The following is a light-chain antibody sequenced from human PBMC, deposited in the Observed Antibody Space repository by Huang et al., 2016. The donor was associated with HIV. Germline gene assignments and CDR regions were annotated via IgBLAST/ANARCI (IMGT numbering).Light chain of an antibody. CDR3: QQTYRTPYT. Sequence: DLQMTQSPSSLSTFVGDRVTITVRASQNINTFLHWYQEKPGKAPRLLIYSASSLEHGVPSRFSGSASATQFTLTVNSVQPDDAATYYCQQTYRTPYTFGQGTKLDI. J-gene: IGKJ2*01. V-gene: IGKV1-39*01. CDR2: SAS. CDR1: QNINTF.